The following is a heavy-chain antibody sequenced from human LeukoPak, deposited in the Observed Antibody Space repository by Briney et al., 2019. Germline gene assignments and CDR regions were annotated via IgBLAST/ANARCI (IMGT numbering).Heavy chain of an antibody. V-gene: IGHV3-33*01. CDR3: AREDVTKANDY. D-gene: IGHD1-14*01. Sequence: PGGSLRLSCAASGFTFSRYAMHWIRQAPGKGLEWVAVIWYDGSNKYYADSVKGRFTISRDNSENPLYLEMNSLRAGDTAVYYCAREDVTKANDYWGQGTLVTVSS. J-gene: IGHJ4*02. CDR1: GFTFSRYA. CDR2: IWYDGSNK.